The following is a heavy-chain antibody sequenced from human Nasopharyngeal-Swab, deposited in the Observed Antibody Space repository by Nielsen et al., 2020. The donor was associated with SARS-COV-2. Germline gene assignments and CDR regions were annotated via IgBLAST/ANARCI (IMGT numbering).Heavy chain of an antibody. CDR1: GGTFSSYA. D-gene: IGHD6-19*01. Sequence: SVKVSCKASGGTFSSYAISWVRQATGQGLEWMGGIIPILGIANYAQKFQGRVTITADKSTSTAYMELSSLRSEDTAVYYCARDIGSGWSYYYGMDVWGQGTTVTVSS. CDR2: IIPILGIA. J-gene: IGHJ6*02. V-gene: IGHV1-69*10. CDR3: ARDIGSGWSYYYGMDV.